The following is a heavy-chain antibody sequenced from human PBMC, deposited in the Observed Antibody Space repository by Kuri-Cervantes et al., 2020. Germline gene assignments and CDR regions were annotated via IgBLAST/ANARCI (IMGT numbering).Heavy chain of an antibody. CDR1: GFTFSTYA. J-gene: IGHJ4*02. V-gene: IGHV3-48*01. Sequence: LSLTCAASGFTFSTYALSWVRQAPGKGLEWVSYISSSSSNIYYADSVKGRFTISRDNAQNSPYLQMNSLRAEDTAVYYCARGRDYWGQGTLVTVSS. CDR3: ARGRDY. CDR2: ISSSSSNI.